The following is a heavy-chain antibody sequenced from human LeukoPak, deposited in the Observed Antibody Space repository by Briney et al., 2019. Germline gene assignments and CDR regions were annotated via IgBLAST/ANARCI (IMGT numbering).Heavy chain of an antibody. D-gene: IGHD6-13*01. J-gene: IGHJ3*02. Sequence: PSETLSLTCTVSGYSISSGYYWGWIRQPPGKGLEWIGSIYHSGSTYYNPSLKSRVTISVDTSKNQFSLKLSSVTAADTAVYYCARVRAAAGRGAFDIWGQGTMVTVSS. V-gene: IGHV4-38-2*02. CDR2: IYHSGST. CDR3: ARVRAAAGRGAFDI. CDR1: GYSISSGYY.